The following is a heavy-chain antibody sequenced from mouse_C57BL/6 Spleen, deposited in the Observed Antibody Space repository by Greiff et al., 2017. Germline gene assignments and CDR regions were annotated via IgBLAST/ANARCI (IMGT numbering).Heavy chain of an antibody. CDR3: ARQEVTTVVATRDY. CDR2: IDPNSGGT. V-gene: IGHV1-62-3*01. J-gene: IGHJ2*01. D-gene: IGHD1-1*01. Sequence: VQLQQPGAELVKPGASVKLSCKASGYTFTSYWMHWVKQRPGRGLEWIGRIDPNSGGTKYNEKFKGKATLTADKSSSTAYMELRSLTSEDSAVYFCARQEVTTVVATRDYWGQGTTLTVSS. CDR1: GYTFTSYW.